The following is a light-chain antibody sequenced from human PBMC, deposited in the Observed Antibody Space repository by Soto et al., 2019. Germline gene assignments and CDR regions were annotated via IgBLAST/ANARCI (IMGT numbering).Light chain of an antibody. V-gene: IGLV2-8*01. CDR2: EVT. J-gene: IGLJ1*01. Sequence: QSALTQPPSASGSPGQSVTFSCTGTSSDIGDYNYVSWYQQHPGKAPKLMIYEVTKRPSGVPARCSGSKSGNTAPLPVSGLHADDEAHYYCSASAGNNNCVFGTGTKVTVL. CDR3: SASAGNNNCV. CDR1: SSDIGDYNY.